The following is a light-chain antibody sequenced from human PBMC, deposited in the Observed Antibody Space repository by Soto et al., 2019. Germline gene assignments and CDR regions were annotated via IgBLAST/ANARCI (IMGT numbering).Light chain of an antibody. J-gene: IGKJ1*01. CDR2: DAS. Sequence: DIHMTQSPSSLSPSVGDRFTLTCRASQSISSWLAWYQQKPGKAPKLLIYDASSLESGVPSRFSGSGSGTEFTLTISSLQPDDFATYYCQQYNSYSFGQGTKVDIK. V-gene: IGKV1-5*01. CDR3: QQYNSYS. CDR1: QSISSW.